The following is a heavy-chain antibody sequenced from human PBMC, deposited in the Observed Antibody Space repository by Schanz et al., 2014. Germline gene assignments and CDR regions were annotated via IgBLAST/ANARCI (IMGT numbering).Heavy chain of an antibody. V-gene: IGHV3-11*04. Sequence: QVQLVDSGGGLVKPGGSLRLSCTASGFPFSDYFMAWIRQPPGRGLEWVSYIGNGGVTIYYADSVKGRFTISRDNAKNTLYLQMNSLRAEDTAVYYCARTGLWFGDNCIDPWGQGTLVTVSS. J-gene: IGHJ5*02. CDR2: IGNGGVTI. CDR1: GFPFSDYF. D-gene: IGHD3-10*01. CDR3: ARTGLWFGDNCIDP.